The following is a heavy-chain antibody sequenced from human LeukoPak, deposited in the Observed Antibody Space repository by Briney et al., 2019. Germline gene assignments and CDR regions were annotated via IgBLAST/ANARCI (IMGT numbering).Heavy chain of an antibody. V-gene: IGHV1-69*13. CDR1: GGTFSSYA. CDR3: ARALRFLEWHDVFDI. J-gene: IGHJ3*02. CDR2: IIPIFGTA. D-gene: IGHD3-3*01. Sequence: SVKVSCKASGGTFSSYAISWVRQAPGQGLEWMGGIIPIFGTANNAQKFQGRVTITADESTSTAYMKLSSLRSEDTAVYYCARALRFLEWHDVFDIWGQGTMVTVSS.